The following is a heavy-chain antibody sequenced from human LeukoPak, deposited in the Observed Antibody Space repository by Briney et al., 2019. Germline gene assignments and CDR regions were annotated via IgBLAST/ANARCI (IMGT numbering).Heavy chain of an antibody. V-gene: IGHV4-39*01. D-gene: IGHD3-3*01. CDR3: ARAAQRITIFGVVIMGPFDY. Sequence: PSETLSLTCTVSGGSISSSSYYWGWIRQPPGKGLEWIVSIYYSGSTYYNPSLKSRVTISVDTSKNQFSLKLSSVTAADTTVYYCARAAQRITIFGVVIMGPFDYWGQGTLVTVSS. CDR1: GGSISSSSYY. J-gene: IGHJ4*02. CDR2: IYYSGST.